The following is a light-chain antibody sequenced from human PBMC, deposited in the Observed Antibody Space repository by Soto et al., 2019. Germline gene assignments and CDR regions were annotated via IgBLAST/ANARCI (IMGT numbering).Light chain of an antibody. J-gene: IGLJ2*01. CDR1: SSNIGDNY. CDR3: GTWDSSLSAVV. Sequence: QSVLTQPPSVSAAPGQTVTISCSGSSSNIGDNYVSWYQQLPGTAPKLLIYDNHIRPSGIPDRFSGSKSGTSATLGITGLQTGDEADYYCGTWDSSLSAVVFGGGTKLTVL. V-gene: IGLV1-51*01. CDR2: DNH.